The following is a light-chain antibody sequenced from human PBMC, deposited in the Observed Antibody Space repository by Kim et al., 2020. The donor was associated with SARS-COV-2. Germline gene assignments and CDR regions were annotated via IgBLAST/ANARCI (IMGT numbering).Light chain of an antibody. CDR1: QGISSY. CDR2: AAS. J-gene: IGKJ1*01. V-gene: IGKV1-8*01. Sequence: ASTGDRVTIPCRASQGISSYLAWYQQKPGKAPKLLIYAASTLQSGVPSRFSGSGSGTDFTLTISCLQSEDFATYYCQQYYSYPRTFGQGTKVDIK. CDR3: QQYYSYPRT.